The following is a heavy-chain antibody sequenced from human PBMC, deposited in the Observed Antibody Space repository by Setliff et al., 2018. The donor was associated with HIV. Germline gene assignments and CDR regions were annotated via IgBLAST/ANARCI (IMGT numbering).Heavy chain of an antibody. J-gene: IGHJ6*03. Sequence: PSETLSLTCAVYGGSFSGSYWSWIRQPPGKDLEWIGEINHSGSTNYNPSLKSRVTISVDTSKTQFSLKLSSVTAADTAVYYCARLEYYYYMDVWGNGTTVTVS. CDR1: GGSFSGSY. CDR2: INHSGST. V-gene: IGHV4-34*01. CDR3: ARLEYYYYMDV.